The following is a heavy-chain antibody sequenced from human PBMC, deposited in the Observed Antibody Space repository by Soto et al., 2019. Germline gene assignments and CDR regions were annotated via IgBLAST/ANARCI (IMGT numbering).Heavy chain of an antibody. CDR3: AREGGLLEWLFPPNYYYYGMDV. Sequence: SETLSLTCTVSGGSISSGGYYWSWIRQHPGKGLEWIGYIYYSGSTYYNPSLKSRVTISVDTSKNQFSLKLSSVTAADTAVYYCAREGGLLEWLFPPNYYYYGMDVWGQGTTVTV. CDR2: IYYSGST. CDR1: GGSISSGGYY. J-gene: IGHJ6*02. D-gene: IGHD3-3*01. V-gene: IGHV4-31*03.